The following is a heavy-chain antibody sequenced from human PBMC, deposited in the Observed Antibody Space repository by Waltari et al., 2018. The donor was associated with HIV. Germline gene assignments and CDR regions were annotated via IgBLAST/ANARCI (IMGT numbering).Heavy chain of an antibody. Sequence: EVRLVQSGGEVREPGGARQDSVPGSWQTFTNFWIGWVRQMPGKGLEWMAIIYPDDSDTRYSPSFQGQVTISVDKSISTAYLQWSSLKASDTAMYYCALPGIDFNFWGPGTLVTVSS. CDR2: IYPDDSDT. CDR3: ALPGIDFNF. D-gene: IGHD1-1*01. J-gene: IGHJ4*02. V-gene: IGHV5-51*03. CDR1: WQTFTNFW.